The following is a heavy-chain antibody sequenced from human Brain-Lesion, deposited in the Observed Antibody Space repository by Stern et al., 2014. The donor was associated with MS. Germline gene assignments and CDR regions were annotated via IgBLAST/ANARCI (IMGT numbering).Heavy chain of an antibody. CDR1: GYIFTGYY. D-gene: IGHD3-3*01. Sequence: VQLVESGAEVKKPGASVKVSCKTSGYIFTGYYIHWVRQAPGQGLEWMAWIKPNTGGTKYAQKFQGRVTMSRDTPTRTAYVELSSLTSDDTAVYYCARDQRGITIFGVVTDYYYLGMDVWGQGTTVTVSS. CDR3: ARDQRGITIFGVVTDYYYLGMDV. J-gene: IGHJ6*02. CDR2: IKPNTGGT. V-gene: IGHV1-2*02.